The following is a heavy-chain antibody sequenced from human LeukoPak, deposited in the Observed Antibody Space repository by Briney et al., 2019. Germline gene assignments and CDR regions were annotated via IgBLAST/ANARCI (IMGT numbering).Heavy chain of an antibody. D-gene: IGHD1-26*01. J-gene: IGHJ5*02. CDR1: GFTFSSYW. CDR2: INSDGSST. Sequence: QSGGSLRLSCAASGFTFSSYWMHWVRQAPGKGLVWVSRINSDGSSTSYADSVKGRFTISRDNANKSLYLQMNSLRAEDTAVYYCARVASTGEWFDPWGQGTLVTVSS. V-gene: IGHV3-74*01. CDR3: ARVASTGEWFDP.